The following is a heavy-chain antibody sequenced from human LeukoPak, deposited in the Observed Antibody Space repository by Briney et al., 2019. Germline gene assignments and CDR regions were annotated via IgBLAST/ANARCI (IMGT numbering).Heavy chain of an antibody. CDR2: IPGSGVST. J-gene: IGHJ6*03. Sequence: GGSLRLSRAASGFTFINYAMSWVRQAPVKGLEWVSTIPGSGVSTYYADSVRGRFTISRDNFRNTLYLQMNSLRAEDTAVYYCAKIAVAGYYFYSMDVWGKGTTVTVSS. V-gene: IGHV3-23*01. CDR1: GFTFINYA. CDR3: AKIAVAGYYFYSMDV. D-gene: IGHD6-13*01.